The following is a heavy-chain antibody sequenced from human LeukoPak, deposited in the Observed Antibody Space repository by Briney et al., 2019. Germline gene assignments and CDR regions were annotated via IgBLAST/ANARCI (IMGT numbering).Heavy chain of an antibody. Sequence: SETLSLTCTVSGGSISSGGYYWSWIRQPPGKGQEWIGNIYDSGSTNYNPSLKSRLTISVDTSKNQCSLKLSSVTAADTAVYYCARQSISGSSLSYFDYWGQGTLVNVPS. V-gene: IGHV4-61*08. CDR2: IYDSGST. J-gene: IGHJ4*02. CDR3: ARQSISGSSLSYFDY. CDR1: GGSISSGGYY. D-gene: IGHD3-22*01.